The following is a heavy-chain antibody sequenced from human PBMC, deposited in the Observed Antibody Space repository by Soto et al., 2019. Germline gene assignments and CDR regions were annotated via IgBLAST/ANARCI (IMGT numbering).Heavy chain of an antibody. V-gene: IGHV1-18*01. CDR1: GYTFTSYG. CDR2: ISAYNGNT. CDR3: ARGVYCSSTSCSYYYGMDV. D-gene: IGHD2-2*01. J-gene: IGHJ6*02. Sequence: GASVKVSCKASGYTFTSYGISWVRQAPGQGLEWMGWISAYNGNTNYAQKLQGRVTMTTDTSTSTAYMELRSLRSDDTAVYYCARGVYCSSTSCSYYYGMDVWGQGTTVTSP.